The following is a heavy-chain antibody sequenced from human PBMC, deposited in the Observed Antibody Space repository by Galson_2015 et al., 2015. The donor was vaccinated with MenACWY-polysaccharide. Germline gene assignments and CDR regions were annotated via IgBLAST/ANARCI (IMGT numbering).Heavy chain of an antibody. J-gene: IGHJ4*02. V-gene: IGHV3-9*01. Sequence: SLRLSCAASGFTFDDYAMHWVRQAPGKGLEWVSGISWSSGTIGYADSVKGRFTISRDNAKNSLYLQMNSLRAEDTALYYCAKDMAYSSGWNFDYWGQGTLVTVSS. CDR2: ISWSSGTI. CDR3: AKDMAYSSGWNFDY. D-gene: IGHD6-19*01. CDR1: GFTFDDYA.